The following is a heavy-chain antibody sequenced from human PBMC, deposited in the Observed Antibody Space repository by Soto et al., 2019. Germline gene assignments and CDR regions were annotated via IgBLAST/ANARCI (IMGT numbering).Heavy chain of an antibody. CDR2: INHSGST. Sequence: QVQLQQWGAGLLKPSETLSLTCAVYGGSFSGYYWSWIRQPPGKGLEWIGEINHSGSTNYNPSLKSRVTISVDTSKNQFSLKLSSVTAADTAVYYCARAGYCSSTSCYNWNYGHFDYWGQGTLVTVSS. V-gene: IGHV4-34*01. J-gene: IGHJ4*02. CDR3: ARAGYCSSTSCYNWNYGHFDY. D-gene: IGHD2-2*02. CDR1: GGSFSGYY.